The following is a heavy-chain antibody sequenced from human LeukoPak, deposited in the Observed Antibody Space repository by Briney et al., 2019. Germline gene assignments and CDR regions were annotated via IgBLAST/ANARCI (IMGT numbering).Heavy chain of an antibody. V-gene: IGHV3-21*01. CDR1: GFTFSSYS. Sequence: GGSLRLSCAASGFTFSSYSMNWVRQAPGKGLEWVSSISSSSSYIYYADSVKGRFTISRDNSKNTLYLQMNSLRAEDTAMYYCAREAIVGANVDYWGQGTLVTVSS. CDR2: ISSSSSYI. D-gene: IGHD1-26*01. J-gene: IGHJ4*02. CDR3: AREAIVGANVDY.